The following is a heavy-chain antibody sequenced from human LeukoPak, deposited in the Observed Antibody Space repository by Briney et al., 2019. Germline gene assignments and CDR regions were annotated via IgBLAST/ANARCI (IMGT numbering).Heavy chain of an antibody. CDR1: GFTFSSCA. V-gene: IGHV3-23*01. J-gene: IGHJ4*02. CDR3: AKAGRHTYSSSWYSDY. Sequence: GGSLRLSCAASGFTFSSCAMSWVRQAPGKGLEWVSAIRGSGGSTYYADSVKGRFTISRDNSKNTLYLQMNSLRAEDTAVYYCAKAGRHTYSSSWYSDYWGQGTLVTVSS. D-gene: IGHD6-13*01. CDR2: IRGSGGST.